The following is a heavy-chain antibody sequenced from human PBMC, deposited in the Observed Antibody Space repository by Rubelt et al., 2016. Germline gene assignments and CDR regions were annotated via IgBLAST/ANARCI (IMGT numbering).Heavy chain of an antibody. D-gene: IGHD3-3*01. Sequence: QLRLQESGPGLVKPSETLSLTCTVSGGSISSSSYYWGWIRQPPGKGLEWIGSIYYSGSTYYHPSLQTRVTISVDTSKNPCSLKLSSVTAADTAVYYCASADYDFWSGSDRNWFDPWGQGTLVTVSS. CDR1: GGSISSSSYY. J-gene: IGHJ5*02. V-gene: IGHV4-39*01. CDR3: ASADYDFWSGSDRNWFDP. CDR2: IYYSGST.